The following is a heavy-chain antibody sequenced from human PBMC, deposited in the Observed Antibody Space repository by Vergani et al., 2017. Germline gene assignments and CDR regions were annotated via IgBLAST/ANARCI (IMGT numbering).Heavy chain of an antibody. Sequence: QVQLVQSGAEVKKPGSSVKVSCKASGGTFSSYAISWVRQAPGQGLEWMGGITPIFGTANYAQKFQGRVTITADESTSTADMELSSLRSEDTAVYYCAGEGVEYSSSSYFDYWGQGTLVTVSS. CDR3: AGEGVEYSSSSYFDY. V-gene: IGHV1-69*01. J-gene: IGHJ4*02. CDR2: ITPIFGTA. D-gene: IGHD6-6*01. CDR1: GGTFSSYA.